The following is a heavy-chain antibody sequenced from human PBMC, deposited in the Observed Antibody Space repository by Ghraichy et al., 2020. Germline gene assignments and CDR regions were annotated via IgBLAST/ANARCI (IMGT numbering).Heavy chain of an antibody. J-gene: IGHJ4*02. D-gene: IGHD3-10*01. CDR3: ASSLLWFGELYY. CDR1: GFTFSSYA. CDR2: ISYDGSNK. V-gene: IGHV3-30-3*01. Sequence: TCAASGFTFSSYAMHWVRQAPGKGLEWVAVISYDGSNKYYADSVKGRFTISRDNSKNTLYLQMNSLRAEDTAVYYCASSLLWFGELYYWGQGTLVTVSS.